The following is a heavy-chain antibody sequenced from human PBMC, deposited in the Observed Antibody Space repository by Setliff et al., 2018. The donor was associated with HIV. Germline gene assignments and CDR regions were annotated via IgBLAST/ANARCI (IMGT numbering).Heavy chain of an antibody. D-gene: IGHD3-22*01. CDR2: FYYSGST. J-gene: IGHJ4*02. CDR1: SGSVNNYW. Sequence: SETLSLTCNVSSGSVNNYWWTWIRQPPGKGLEWIGYFYYSGSTYYNPSLKSRVTISVDTSKNQFSLMLSSVTAADTAVYYCARLGDYDSSGYSWFDYWGQGTLVTVSS. V-gene: IGHV4-59*02. CDR3: ARLGDYDSSGYSWFDY.